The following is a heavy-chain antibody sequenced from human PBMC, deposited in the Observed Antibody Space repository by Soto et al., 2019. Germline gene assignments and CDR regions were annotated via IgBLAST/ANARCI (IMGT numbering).Heavy chain of an antibody. Sequence: EVKLEESGGGLVQTGGSLRLSCAVSGFTFSGYWMRWVRQSPGRGLEGVANIKDDGSQTYYVGSVRGRFTISRDNGQNSLYLHMNRLRVEDPGVYYCATAVRGSAWSYWGQGTLVTVSS. CDR2: IKDDGSQT. D-gene: IGHD6-19*01. V-gene: IGHV3-7*01. CDR3: ATAVRGSAWSY. J-gene: IGHJ4*02. CDR1: GFTFSGYW.